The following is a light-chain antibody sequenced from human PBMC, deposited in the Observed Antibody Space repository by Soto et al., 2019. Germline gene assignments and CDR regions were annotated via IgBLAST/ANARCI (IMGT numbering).Light chain of an antibody. V-gene: IGKV1-33*01. CDR3: QQYNVVPPT. J-gene: IGKJ2*01. CDR1: QTIGTF. CDR2: AAS. Sequence: DIQMTQSPSSLSASVRDRVTMTCRASQTIGTFLNWYQQRPGKAPKLLISAASNLEKGVPSRFTGSGSGTDFTLTINSLQPDEIATYYCQQYNVVPPTFGQGTRLEI.